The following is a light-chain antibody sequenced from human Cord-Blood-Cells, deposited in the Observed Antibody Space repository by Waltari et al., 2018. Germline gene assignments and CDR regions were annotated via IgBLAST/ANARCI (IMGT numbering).Light chain of an antibody. CDR2: DVS. J-gene: IGLJ2*01. V-gene: IGLV2-14*01. Sequence: QSALTQPASVSGSPGQSITISCTGTSSDVGGYNYVSGYQQHPGKAPKLMIYDVSKRLSGVSNRFSGSKSGNTASLTISGLQAEDEADYYCSSYTSSSIVVFGGGTKLTVL. CDR3: SSYTSSSIVV. CDR1: SSDVGGYNY.